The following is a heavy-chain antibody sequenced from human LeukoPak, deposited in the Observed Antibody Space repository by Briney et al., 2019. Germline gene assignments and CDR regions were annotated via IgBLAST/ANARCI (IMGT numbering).Heavy chain of an antibody. V-gene: IGHV3-33*08. Sequence: PGGSLRLSCAASGFTFSTYAMSWVRQAPGKGLEWVAVIWYDGSNKYYADSVKGRFTISRDNSKNTLYLQMNSLRADDTAVYYCARDRYSSGWANAFDIWGQGTMVTVSS. CDR3: ARDRYSSGWANAFDI. CDR1: GFTFSTYA. J-gene: IGHJ3*02. D-gene: IGHD6-19*01. CDR2: IWYDGSNK.